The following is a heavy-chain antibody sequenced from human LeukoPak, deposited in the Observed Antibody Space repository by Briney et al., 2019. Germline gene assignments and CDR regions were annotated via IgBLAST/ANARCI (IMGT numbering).Heavy chain of an antibody. CDR3: ARSYYYDSSHAVDY. CDR2: ITSSGSTI. D-gene: IGHD3-22*01. Sequence: GGSLRLSCAASGFTFSDYYMSWIRQAPGKGLEWVSYITSSGSTIYYADSVKGRFTISRDNAKNSLYLQMNRLRAEDTAVYYCARSYYYDSSHAVDYWGQGTLVTVSS. V-gene: IGHV3-11*04. CDR1: GFTFSDYY. J-gene: IGHJ4*02.